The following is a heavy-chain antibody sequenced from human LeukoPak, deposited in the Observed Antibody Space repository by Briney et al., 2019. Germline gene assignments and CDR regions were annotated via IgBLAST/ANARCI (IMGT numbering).Heavy chain of an antibody. CDR2: INPSGGST. Sequence: ASVKVSCKASGYTFTSYYMHWVRQAPGQGLEWMGIINPSGGSTSYAQKFQGRVTMTRDTSTSTVYMELSSLRSEDTAVYYCARRDQYSSGWYFLWEYFQHWGQGTLVTVSS. V-gene: IGHV1-46*01. J-gene: IGHJ1*01. CDR3: ARRDQYSSGWYFLWEYFQH. CDR1: GYTFTSYY. D-gene: IGHD6-19*01.